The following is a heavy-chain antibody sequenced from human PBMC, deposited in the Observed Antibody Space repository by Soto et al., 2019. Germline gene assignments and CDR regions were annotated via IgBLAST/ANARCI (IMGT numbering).Heavy chain of an antibody. CDR3: ARDLRCSGGSCWDYYYGMDV. J-gene: IGHJ6*02. CDR2: ISAYNGNT. V-gene: IGHV1-18*04. Sequence: ASVKVSCKASGYTFTSYGISWVRQAPGQGLEWMGWISAYNGNTNYAQKLQGRVTMTTDTSTSTAYMELRSLRSDDTAVYYCARDLRCSGGSCWDYYYGMDVWGQGTTVTVPS. CDR1: GYTFTSYG. D-gene: IGHD2-15*01.